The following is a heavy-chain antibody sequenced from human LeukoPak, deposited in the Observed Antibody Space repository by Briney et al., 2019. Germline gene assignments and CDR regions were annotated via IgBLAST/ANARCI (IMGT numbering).Heavy chain of an antibody. V-gene: IGHV3-30*02. CDR3: AKEGSGYCSSTSCHRAYYYYYYYMDV. CDR1: GFSFSNYG. CDR2: IRYDGSNK. D-gene: IGHD2-2*01. J-gene: IGHJ6*03. Sequence: GGSLRLSCAASGFSFSNYGMHWVRQAPGKGLEWVAFIRYDGSNKYDADSVKGRFTISRDNSKNTLYLQMNRLRAEDTAEYYCAKEGSGYCSSTSCHRAYYYYYYYMDVWGKGTTVTISS.